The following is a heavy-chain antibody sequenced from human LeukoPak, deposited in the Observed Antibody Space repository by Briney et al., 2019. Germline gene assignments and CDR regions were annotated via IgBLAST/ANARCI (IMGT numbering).Heavy chain of an antibody. Sequence: SETLSLTCAVYGGSFSGYYWSWIRQPPGKGLEWIGEINHSGSTNYNPSLKSRVTISVDTSKNQFSLKLSSVTAADTAVYYCARGSVGYCSGGSCYEKYPPRHYFDYWGQGTLVTVSS. CDR1: GGSFSGYY. CDR2: INHSGST. D-gene: IGHD2-15*01. J-gene: IGHJ4*02. CDR3: ARGSVGYCSGGSCYEKYPPRHYFDY. V-gene: IGHV4-34*01.